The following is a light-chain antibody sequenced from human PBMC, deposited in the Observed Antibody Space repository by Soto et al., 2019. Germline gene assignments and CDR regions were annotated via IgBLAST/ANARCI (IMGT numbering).Light chain of an antibody. V-gene: IGLV2-23*02. J-gene: IGLJ3*02. CDR3: CSYAGSSGWV. CDR1: SSDVGSYNL. CDR2: EVS. Sequence: QAVVTQPASVSGSPGQSITISCTGTSSDVGSYNLVSWYQQHPGKAPKLMIYEVSKRPSGVSNRFSGSKSGNTASLTISGLQAEDEADYYCCSYAGSSGWVFGGGTKLTVL.